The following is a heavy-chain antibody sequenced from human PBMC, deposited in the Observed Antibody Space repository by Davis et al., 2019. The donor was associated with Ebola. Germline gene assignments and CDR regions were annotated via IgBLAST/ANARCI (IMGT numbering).Heavy chain of an antibody. J-gene: IGHJ5*02. CDR3: ARHVFSIIVVVMTNWFDP. CDR1: GFTFSSYSMN. CDR2: ISYTGST. Sequence: GSLRLSCAASGFTFSSYSMNWVRQTPGKGLEWIGSISYTGSTYYNPSLKSRVTISVDTSKSQFSLRLSSVTAADTAVYYCARHVFSIIVVVMTNWFDPWGQGTLVTVSS. V-gene: IGHV4-39*01. D-gene: IGHD3-22*01.